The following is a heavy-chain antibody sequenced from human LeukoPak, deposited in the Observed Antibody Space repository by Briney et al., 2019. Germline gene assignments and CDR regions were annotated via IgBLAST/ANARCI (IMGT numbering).Heavy chain of an antibody. CDR1: GFTFSSYS. J-gene: IGHJ4*02. CDR2: ISGSSTYI. D-gene: IGHD6-19*01. V-gene: IGHV3-21*01. Sequence: GGSLRLSCAASGFTFSSYSMNWVRQTPGKGLDWDSSISGSSTYIYYADSVKGRFTISRDNAKNSLYLQMNSLRAEDTAVYYCARALEPSIAVIDYWGQGTLVTVSS. CDR3: ARALEPSIAVIDY.